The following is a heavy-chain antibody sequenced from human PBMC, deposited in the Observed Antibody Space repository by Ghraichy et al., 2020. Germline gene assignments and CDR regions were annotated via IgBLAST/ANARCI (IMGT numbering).Heavy chain of an antibody. CDR1: GDSVSSNSAA. J-gene: IGHJ4*02. Sequence: SQTLSLTCAISGDSVSSNSAAWNWIRQSLSRGLEWLGRTYYRSKWYNDYAVSVKSRITINPDTSKNQFSLQLNSVTPEDTAVYYCAREFGYYDSSGYVEDPHYFDYWGQGTLVTVSS. CDR2: TYYRSKWYN. CDR3: AREFGYYDSSGYVEDPHYFDY. D-gene: IGHD3-22*01. V-gene: IGHV6-1*01.